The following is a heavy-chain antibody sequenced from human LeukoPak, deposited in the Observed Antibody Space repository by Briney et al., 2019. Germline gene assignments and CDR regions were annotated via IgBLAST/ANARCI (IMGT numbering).Heavy chain of an antibody. CDR1: GYTFTGYY. Sequence: ASVTVSCKASGYTFTGYYMHWVRQAPGQGLAWMGWINPNSGGTNYAQKFQGRVTMTRDTSISTAYMELSRLRSDDTAVYYCARGVIYYYYMDVWGKGTTVTVSS. J-gene: IGHJ6*03. CDR3: ARGVIYYYYMDV. V-gene: IGHV1-2*02. CDR2: INPNSGGT.